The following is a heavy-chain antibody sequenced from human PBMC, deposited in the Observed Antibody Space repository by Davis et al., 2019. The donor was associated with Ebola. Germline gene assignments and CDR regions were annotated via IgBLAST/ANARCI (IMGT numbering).Heavy chain of an antibody. CDR3: ARRGIAVAGTGYFQH. Sequence: MPSETLSLTCTVSGGSISSYYWSWIRQPPGKGLEWIGYIYYRGSTNYNPSLKSRVTISVDTSKNQFSLKLSSVTAADTAVYYCARRGIAVAGTGYFQHWGQGTLVTVSS. J-gene: IGHJ1*01. CDR1: GGSISSYY. V-gene: IGHV4-59*08. D-gene: IGHD6-19*01. CDR2: IYYRGST.